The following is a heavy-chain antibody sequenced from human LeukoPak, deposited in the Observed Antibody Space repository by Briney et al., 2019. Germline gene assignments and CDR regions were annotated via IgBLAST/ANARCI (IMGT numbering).Heavy chain of an antibody. CDR2: IYYSGST. V-gene: IGHV4-39*01. J-gene: IGHJ6*03. CDR3: ARHNKGPGSYSHYYYCYYMDV. Sequence: SETLSLTCTVSGGSISSSSYYWGWIRQPPGKGLEWIGSIYYSGSTYYNPSLKSRVTISVDTSKNQFSLKLSSVTAADTAVYYCARHNKGPGSYSHYYYCYYMDVWGKGTTVTVSS. CDR1: GGSISSSSYY. D-gene: IGHD3-10*01.